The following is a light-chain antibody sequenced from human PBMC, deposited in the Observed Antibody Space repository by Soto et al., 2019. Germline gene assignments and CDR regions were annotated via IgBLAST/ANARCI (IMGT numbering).Light chain of an antibody. V-gene: IGKV3-20*01. CDR1: RSVSSRY. J-gene: IGKJ2*01. CDR2: GAS. Sequence: EIVLTQSPGTLSLSPGERVTLSCRASRSVSSRYLAWYQQKPGQAPRLLIYGASSRATGIPDSFSGSGSGTDFTLTISRLEPEDFAVYHCHQYGYSPNTFGQGTKLEIK. CDR3: HQYGYSPNT.